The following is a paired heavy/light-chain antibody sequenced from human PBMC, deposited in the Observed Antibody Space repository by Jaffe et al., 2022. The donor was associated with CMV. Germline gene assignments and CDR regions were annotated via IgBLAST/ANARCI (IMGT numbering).Light chain of an antibody. CDR1: TSNIGSNY. V-gene: IGLV1-47*01. CDR2: RNS. J-gene: IGLJ3*02. CDR3: AAWDDSLSGWE. Sequence: QSVLTQPPSASGTPGQTVTISCSGSTSNIGSNYVYWYQQFPGMAPKLLIYRNSQRPSGVPDRFSGSKSGTSASLAISGLRSEDEADYYCAAWDDSLSGWEFGGGTKLTVV.
Heavy chain of an antibody. CDR3: ARDPRRGSGNDRSTRGGAFDI. D-gene: IGHD5-12*01. V-gene: IGHV4-31*03. CDR1: GGSISSGPYY. Sequence: QVQLQESGPGLVRPSQTLSLTCTVSGGSISSGPYYWSWIRQHPGKGLEWIGYIYHSGTTYYNPSLKSRVTMSVDTSKNQFSLNLSSVTAADTAVYYCARDPRRGSGNDRSTRGGAFDIWGQGTMVIVSS. J-gene: IGHJ3*02. CDR2: IYHSGTT.